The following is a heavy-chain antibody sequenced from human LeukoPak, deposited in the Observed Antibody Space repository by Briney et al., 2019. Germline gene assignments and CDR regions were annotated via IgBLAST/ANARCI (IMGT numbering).Heavy chain of an antibody. V-gene: IGHV3-23*01. CDR2: IIGSGGST. Sequence: GGSLRLSCAASGFTFSTYAMSWGRQAPGKGLGWVSAIIGSGGSTYYADSVKGRFTISRDNSKNTLYLQMNSLRAEDTAVYYCAKGEYYDFWSGYRNLDYWGQGTLVTVSS. CDR3: AKGEYYDFWSGYRNLDY. CDR1: GFTFSTYA. J-gene: IGHJ4*02. D-gene: IGHD3-3*01.